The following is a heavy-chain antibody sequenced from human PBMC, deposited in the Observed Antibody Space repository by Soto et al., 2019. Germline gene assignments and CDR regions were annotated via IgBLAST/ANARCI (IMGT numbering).Heavy chain of an antibody. V-gene: IGHV1-69*13. Sequence: SVKVSCKASGGTFSSYAISGVLQAPVRGLEWMGGIIPIFGTANYAQKFQGRVTITADESTSTAYMELSSLRSEDTAVYYCARGGIAAPRAYYYYYGMDVWGQGTTVTVSS. CDR3: ARGGIAAPRAYYYYYGMDV. D-gene: IGHD6-13*01. J-gene: IGHJ6*02. CDR2: IIPIFGTA. CDR1: GGTFSSYA.